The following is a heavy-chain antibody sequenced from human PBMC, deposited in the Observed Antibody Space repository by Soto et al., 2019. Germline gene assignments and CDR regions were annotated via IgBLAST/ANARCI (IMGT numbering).Heavy chain of an antibody. CDR2: ISYDGSNK. CDR3: AKLHISGYYLPDAFDM. V-gene: IGHV3-30*18. J-gene: IGHJ3*02. CDR1: GFTFRSYD. D-gene: IGHD3-22*01. Sequence: GGSLRLSCAASGFTFRSYDMHWVRQAPGKGLEWVALISYDGSNKYYADSVKGQFTISRDNSKNTLYLQMNSLRPEDTAVYYCAKLHISGYYLPDAFDMWGQGTMVTVSS.